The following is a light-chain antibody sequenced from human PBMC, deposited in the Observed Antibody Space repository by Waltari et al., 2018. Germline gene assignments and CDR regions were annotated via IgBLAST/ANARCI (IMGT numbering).Light chain of an antibody. J-gene: IGLJ2*01. Sequence: QSALTQPPSASGSPGQSVSITCTGTSSDVGGYQYVSWYQKHPGKAPKLMIYEVTKRPAGVAGRFAGSRSCNTASLTVSGLQSEDGAEYDCSSDSGSYIVVFGGGTKLTVL. CDR3: SSDSGSYIVV. V-gene: IGLV2-8*01. CDR2: EVT. CDR1: SSDVGGYQY.